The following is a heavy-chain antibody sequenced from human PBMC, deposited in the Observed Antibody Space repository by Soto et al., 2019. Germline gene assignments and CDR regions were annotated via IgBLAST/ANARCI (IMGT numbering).Heavy chain of an antibody. D-gene: IGHD6-19*01. V-gene: IGHV3-30*18. Sequence: QVQLVESGGGVVQPVRSLRLSCTASGFTFGSYGIHWVRQAPGKGLEWLTVISYDGGNTYYADSVKGRFTRSRDNSKNTLYLQMNSLRVEDTDMYYCGKDFGGIEVAGFGSLGVDHWGQGALVTVSS. CDR2: ISYDGGNT. J-gene: IGHJ4*02. CDR3: GKDFGGIEVAGFGSLGVDH. CDR1: GFTFGSYG.